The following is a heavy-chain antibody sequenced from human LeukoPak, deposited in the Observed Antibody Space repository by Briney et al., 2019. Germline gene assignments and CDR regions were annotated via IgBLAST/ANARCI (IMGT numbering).Heavy chain of an antibody. D-gene: IGHD3-10*01. CDR2: ISYDGST. V-gene: IGHV3-30*18. CDR3: AKGIGELRMGNYYYYGMDV. CDR1: GFTFSSYG. Sequence: GGSLRLSCAASGFTFSSYGMHWVRQAPDKGLEWVAVISYDGSTYADSVKGRFTISRDNSKNTLYLQMNSLRAEDTAVYYCAKGIGELRMGNYYYYGMDVWGQGTTVTVSS. J-gene: IGHJ6*02.